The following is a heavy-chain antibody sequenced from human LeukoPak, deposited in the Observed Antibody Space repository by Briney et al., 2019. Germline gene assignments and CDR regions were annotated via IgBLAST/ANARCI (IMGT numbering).Heavy chain of an antibody. CDR2: ISGSGSGGST. CDR3: AKLLAVTNSYYFNY. CDR1: GFTFSSYA. J-gene: IGHJ4*02. V-gene: IGHV3-23*01. D-gene: IGHD6-19*01. Sequence: GGSLRLSCAASGFTFSSYAMSWVRQAPGKGLEWVSTISGSGSGGSTYYADSVKGRFTISRDNSKDTLSLQMNSLRAEDTAVYYCAKLLAVTNSYYFNYWAREPWSPSPQ.